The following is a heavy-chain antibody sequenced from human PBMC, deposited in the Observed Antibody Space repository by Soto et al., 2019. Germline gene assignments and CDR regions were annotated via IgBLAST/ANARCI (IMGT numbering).Heavy chain of an antibody. Sequence: PSETLSLTCAVYGGSFSGYYWSWIRQPPGKGLEWIGEINHSGSTNYNPSLKSRVTISVDTSKNQFSLKLSSVTAADTAVYYCARGRIVVVPAAIKNWFDPWGQG. J-gene: IGHJ5*02. V-gene: IGHV4-34*01. D-gene: IGHD2-2*01. CDR3: ARGRIVVVPAAIKNWFDP. CDR2: INHSGST. CDR1: GGSFSGYY.